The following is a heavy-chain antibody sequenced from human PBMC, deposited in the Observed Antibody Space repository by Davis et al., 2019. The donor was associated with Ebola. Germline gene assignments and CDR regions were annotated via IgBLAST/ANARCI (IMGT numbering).Heavy chain of an antibody. J-gene: IGHJ4*02. V-gene: IGHV7-4-1*02. Sequence: ASVKVSCKASGYTFTSYDINWVRQATGQGLEWMGWINTNTGNPTYAQGFTGRFVFSLDTSVSTAYLQISSLKAEDTAVYYCARSCSSSWYYYFDYWGQGTLVTVSS. CDR2: INTNTGNP. D-gene: IGHD6-13*01. CDR1: GYTFTSYD. CDR3: ARSCSSSWYYYFDY.